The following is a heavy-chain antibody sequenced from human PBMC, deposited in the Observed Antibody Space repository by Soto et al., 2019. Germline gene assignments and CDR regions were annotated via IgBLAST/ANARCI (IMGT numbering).Heavy chain of an antibody. CDR1: GFTFSSYS. D-gene: IGHD6-13*01. CDR3: ARRQIPPPTRGAANARGGMDV. Sequence: PGGSLRLSCAASGFTFSSYSMNWVRQAPGKGLEWVSSISSSSSYIYYADSVKGRFTISRDNSKNSLSLQMNSLRAEDTAVYYCARRQIPPPTRGAANARGGMDVWGQGTTVTVSS. V-gene: IGHV3-21*01. CDR2: ISSSSSYI. J-gene: IGHJ6*02.